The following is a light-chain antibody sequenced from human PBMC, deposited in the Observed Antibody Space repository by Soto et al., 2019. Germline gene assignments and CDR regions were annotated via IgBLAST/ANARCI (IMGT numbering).Light chain of an antibody. Sequence: DIQMTQSPSSLSASVGDRVTITCQATQDISNLLNWFQQKPGKAPKLLIYAASSLQSGVPSRFSGSGSGTDFTLTISSLQPEDFATYYCQQSYSTPPTFGGGTKVDIK. V-gene: IGKV1-39*01. CDR2: AAS. CDR1: QDISNL. CDR3: QQSYSTPPT. J-gene: IGKJ4*01.